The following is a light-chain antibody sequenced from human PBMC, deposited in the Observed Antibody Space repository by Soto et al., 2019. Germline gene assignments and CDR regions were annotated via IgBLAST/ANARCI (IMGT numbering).Light chain of an antibody. V-gene: IGKV3-20*01. CDR1: QSVSSSY. CDR3: QQYGSSPPWT. CDR2: GAS. J-gene: IGKJ1*01. Sequence: EIVLTQSPGTLSLSPGERATISCRASQSVSSSYLAWYQQKPGQAPRLLIYGASSRATGIPYRFSGSGSGTDFTLTISRLEPEDFAVYYCQQYGSSPPWTFGQGTKVDIK.